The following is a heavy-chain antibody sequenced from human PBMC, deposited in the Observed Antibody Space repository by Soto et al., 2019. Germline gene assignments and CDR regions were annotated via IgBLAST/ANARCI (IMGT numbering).Heavy chain of an antibody. D-gene: IGHD3-3*01. J-gene: IGHJ4*02. CDR3: VHTSRPEVLRFLEWLLLPFDY. Sequence: EVQLVESGGGLVQPGGSLRLSCAASGFTVSSNYMSWVRQAPGKGLEWVSVIYSGGSTYYADSVKGRFTISRDNSKNTLYLQMNSLRAEDTAVYYCVHTSRPEVLRFLEWLLLPFDYWGQGTLVTVSS. V-gene: IGHV3-66*01. CDR2: IYSGGST. CDR1: GFTVSSNY.